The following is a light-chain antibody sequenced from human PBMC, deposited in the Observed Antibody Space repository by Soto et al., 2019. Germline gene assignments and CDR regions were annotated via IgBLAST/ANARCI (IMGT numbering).Light chain of an antibody. CDR1: XNDIGVYDF. V-gene: IGLV2-8*01. Sequence: QSVLTQPPSVSGSPGQSVXXXXXXXXNDIGVYDFVSWYQHHPGKAPRLIIYEVVQRPSGVPDRFSGSKSGNTASLTVSGLQAADEADYFCKSYAGSNTYVFGSGTKV. J-gene: IGLJ1*01. CDR3: KSYAGSNTYV. CDR2: EVV.